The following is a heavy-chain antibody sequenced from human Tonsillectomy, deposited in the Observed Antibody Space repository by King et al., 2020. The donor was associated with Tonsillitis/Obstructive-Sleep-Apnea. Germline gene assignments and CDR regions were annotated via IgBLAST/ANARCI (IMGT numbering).Heavy chain of an antibody. CDR2: IFYIGST. Sequence: QLQESGPGLVKPSETLSLTCTVSGGSISSYYWSWIRQPPGKGLEWIGYIFYIGSTNYNPSLESRVTISVDTSKNQFSLKLGSVTAADTAVYYCARDHCSSTSCYGNYYYMDVWGKGTTVTVSS. V-gene: IGHV4-59*01. J-gene: IGHJ6*03. CDR1: GGSISSYY. D-gene: IGHD2-2*01. CDR3: ARDHCSSTSCYGNYYYMDV.